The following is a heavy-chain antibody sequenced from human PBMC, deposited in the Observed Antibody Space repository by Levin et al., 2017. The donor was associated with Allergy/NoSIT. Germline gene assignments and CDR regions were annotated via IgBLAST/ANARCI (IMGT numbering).Heavy chain of an antibody. CDR1: GGTFSSSG. Sequence: SVKVSCKASGGTFSSSGFNWVRQAPGQGLEWMGSIISIFDTTTYAQKFQGRVTITADKSTSIVSMELNSLRSEDTAVYYCAGDSGIIGHSGIYFQDWGQGTLVSVSS. D-gene: IGHD3-10*01. J-gene: IGHJ1*01. CDR2: IISIFDTT. CDR3: AGDSGIIGHSGIYFQD. V-gene: IGHV1-69*06.